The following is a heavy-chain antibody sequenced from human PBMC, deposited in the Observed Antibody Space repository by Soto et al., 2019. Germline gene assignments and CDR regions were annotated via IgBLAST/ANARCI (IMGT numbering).Heavy chain of an antibody. Sequence: SVKVSCTASGGTFSSYAISWVRQAPGQGLEWMGGIIPIFGTANYAQKFQGRVTITADESTSTAYMELSSLRSEDTAVYYCARDSGGSYYPNSYFDYWGQGTLVTSPQ. V-gene: IGHV1-69*13. CDR3: ARDSGGSYYPNSYFDY. D-gene: IGHD1-26*01. CDR1: GGTFSSYA. CDR2: IIPIFGTA. J-gene: IGHJ4*02.